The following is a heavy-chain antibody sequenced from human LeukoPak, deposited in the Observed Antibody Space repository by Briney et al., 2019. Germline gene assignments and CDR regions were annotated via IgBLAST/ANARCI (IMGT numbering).Heavy chain of an antibody. CDR2: ISYDGSNK. Sequence: PGGSLRLSCAASGFTFSKHAMHWVRQAPGKGLEWVAVISYDGSNKYYADSVKGRFTISRDNSKNTLYLQMNSLRAEDTAVYYCARDGEWELLQTFDYWGQGTLVTVSS. V-gene: IGHV3-30*04. J-gene: IGHJ4*02. CDR3: ARDGEWELLQTFDY. CDR1: GFTFSKHA. D-gene: IGHD1-26*01.